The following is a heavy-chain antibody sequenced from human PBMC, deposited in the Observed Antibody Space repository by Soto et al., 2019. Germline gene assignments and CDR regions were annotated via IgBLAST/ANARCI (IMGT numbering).Heavy chain of an antibody. CDR2: IIPIFGTA. V-gene: IGHV1-69*12. Sequence: QVQLVQSGAEVKKPGSSVKVSCKASGGTFSSYAISWVRQAPGQGFEWMGGIIPIFGTANYAQKFQGRVTITADESTSTAYMELSSLRSEDTAVYYCARDPVDVLRFLPTSNYGMDVWGQGTTVTVSS. CDR1: GGTFSSYA. D-gene: IGHD3-3*01. J-gene: IGHJ6*02. CDR3: ARDPVDVLRFLPTSNYGMDV.